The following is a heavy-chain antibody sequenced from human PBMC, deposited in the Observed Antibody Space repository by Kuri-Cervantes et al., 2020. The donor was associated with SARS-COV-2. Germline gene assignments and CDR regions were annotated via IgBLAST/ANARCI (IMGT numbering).Heavy chain of an antibody. J-gene: IGHJ4*02. Sequence: SETLSLTCTVSGGSISSSSYYWSWIRQPPGKGLEWIGEINHSGSTNYNPSLKSRVTVSVDTPKNQFSLKLSSVTAADTAVYYCARGVSPGIAAAGTGDYWGQGTLVTVSS. CDR1: GGSISSSSYY. CDR2: INHSGST. D-gene: IGHD6-13*01. V-gene: IGHV4-39*07. CDR3: ARGVSPGIAAAGTGDY.